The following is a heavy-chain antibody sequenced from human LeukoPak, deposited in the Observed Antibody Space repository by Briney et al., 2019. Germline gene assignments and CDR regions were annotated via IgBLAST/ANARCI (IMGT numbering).Heavy chain of an antibody. V-gene: IGHV4-38-2*02. CDR3: ARANYYDTSGYSRGAFDI. D-gene: IGHD3-22*01. J-gene: IGHJ3*02. CDR1: GYSISSGFY. CDR2: IFHNGRT. Sequence: PSETLSLTCSVSGYSISSGFYWGWIRQPPGKGLEWIGNIFHNGRTYYHPSLKSRVTISLDTSKNQFSLKLSSVTAADTAVYYCARANYYDTSGYSRGAFDIWGQGTMVTVSS.